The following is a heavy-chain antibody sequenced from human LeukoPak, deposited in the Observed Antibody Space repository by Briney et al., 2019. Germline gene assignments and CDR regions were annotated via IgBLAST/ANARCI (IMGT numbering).Heavy chain of an antibody. CDR3: AREYSSSSDYYYYYMDV. D-gene: IGHD6-6*01. CDR2: IYYSGST. Sequence: PSETLSLTCTVSGGSVSSYYWSWIRQPPGKGLEWIGYIYYSGSTNYNPSLKSRVTISVDTSKNQFSLKLSSVTAADTAVYYCAREYSSSSDYYYYYMDVWGKGTTVTVSS. V-gene: IGHV4-59*02. J-gene: IGHJ6*03. CDR1: GGSVSSYY.